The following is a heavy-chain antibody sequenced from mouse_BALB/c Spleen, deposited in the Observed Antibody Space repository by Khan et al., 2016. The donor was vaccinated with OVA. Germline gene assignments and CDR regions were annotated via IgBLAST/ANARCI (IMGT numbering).Heavy chain of an antibody. J-gene: IGHJ4*01. CDR1: GFSLSRYS. Sequence: QVQLKESGPGLVAPSRSLSITCTVSGFSLSRYSVHWVRQPPGKGLEWLGMIWNGGSTDYNSALKSRLSISKDNSKSQVFLKMNSLQTDDTAMYYCARKKYGNYVSLDYWGQGTSVTVSS. CDR2: IWNGGST. V-gene: IGHV2-6-4*01. D-gene: IGHD2-10*02. CDR3: ARKKYGNYVSLDY.